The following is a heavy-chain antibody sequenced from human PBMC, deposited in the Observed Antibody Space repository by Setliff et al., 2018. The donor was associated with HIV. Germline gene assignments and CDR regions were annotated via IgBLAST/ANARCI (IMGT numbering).Heavy chain of an antibody. Sequence: PGGSLRLSCAASGFTFSSYEMNWVRQAPGKGLEWVSYISDSGITIYYADFVKGRFTISRDDAKNSLYLQMTSLRTEDTALYYCAKSFHGGWNPGDLMDYWGQGTLVTVSS. D-gene: IGHD1-1*01. CDR1: GFTFSSYE. CDR2: ISDSGITI. V-gene: IGHV3-48*03. CDR3: AKSFHGGWNPGDLMDY. J-gene: IGHJ4*02.